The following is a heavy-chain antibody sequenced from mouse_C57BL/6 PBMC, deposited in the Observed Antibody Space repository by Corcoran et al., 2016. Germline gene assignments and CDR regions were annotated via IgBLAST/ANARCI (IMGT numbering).Heavy chain of an antibody. CDR1: GYTFTTYG. V-gene: IGHV9-3*01. Sequence: QIQLVQSGPELKKPGETVKISCKASGYTFTTYGMSWVKQAPGKGLKWMGWINTYSGVPTYADDFKGRFAFSLETSASTVYLQINNLKNEDTATYFCAREDYADYWGQGTTLTVSS. CDR3: AREDYADY. J-gene: IGHJ2*01. CDR2: INTYSGVP. D-gene: IGHD2-4*01.